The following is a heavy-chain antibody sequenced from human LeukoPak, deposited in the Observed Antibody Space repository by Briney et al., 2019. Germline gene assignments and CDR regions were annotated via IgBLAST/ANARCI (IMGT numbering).Heavy chain of an antibody. J-gene: IGHJ4*02. D-gene: IGHD6-13*01. V-gene: IGHV1-69*04. CDR2: IIPILGIA. Sequence: SVKVSCKASGGTLSIYAISWVRQAPGQGLEWMGRIIPILGIANYAQEFQGRVTIPADKSTSTAYMELSSLRSEDTAVYYCAFLAAAHPAFDYWGQGTLVTVSS. CDR1: GGTLSIYA. CDR3: AFLAAAHPAFDY.